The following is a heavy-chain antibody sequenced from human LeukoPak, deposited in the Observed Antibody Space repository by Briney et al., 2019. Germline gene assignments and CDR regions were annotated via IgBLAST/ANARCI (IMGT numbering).Heavy chain of an antibody. CDR2: IYWDADK. V-gene: IGHV2-5*02. CDR3: ARVGFCSSTSCYSGAYYFDY. D-gene: IGHD2-2*02. CDR1: GFSLNTNGVG. Sequence: SGPTLVNPTQTLTLTCTFSGFSLNTNGVGVGWIRQPPGKALEWLALIYWDADKRYSPSLKSRLTVTNATSKNQVVLTMTNMDLVDTATYYCARVGFCSSTSCYSGAYYFDYWGQGTLVTVSS. J-gene: IGHJ4*02.